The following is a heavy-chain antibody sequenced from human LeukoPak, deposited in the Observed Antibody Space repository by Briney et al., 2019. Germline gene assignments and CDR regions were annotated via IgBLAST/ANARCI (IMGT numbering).Heavy chain of an antibody. V-gene: IGHV4-4*09. J-gene: IGHJ6*03. D-gene: IGHD3-22*01. Sequence: PSETLSLTCTVSGGSISSYYWSWIRQPPGKGLEWIGYICTSGSTNYNPSLKSRVTISVDTSKNQFSLKLSSVPAADPAVYYCARRSYDSSGYYYYMDVWGKGTTVTVSS. CDR1: GGSISSYY. CDR2: ICTSGST. CDR3: ARRSYDSSGYYYYMDV.